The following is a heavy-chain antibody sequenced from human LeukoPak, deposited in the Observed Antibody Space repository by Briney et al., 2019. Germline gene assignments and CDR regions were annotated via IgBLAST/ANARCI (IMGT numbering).Heavy chain of an antibody. Sequence: GGSLLLSCAASGFTFSAYSMNWVRPAPGKGLEWISYIGISSGNTKYADSVKGRFTISGDKAKNSLYLQMNSLRVEDTAVYYCARDYKYAFDNWGQGTLVTVSS. CDR2: IGISSGNT. CDR3: ARDYKYAFDN. V-gene: IGHV3-48*01. J-gene: IGHJ4*02. D-gene: IGHD5-24*01. CDR1: GFTFSAYS.